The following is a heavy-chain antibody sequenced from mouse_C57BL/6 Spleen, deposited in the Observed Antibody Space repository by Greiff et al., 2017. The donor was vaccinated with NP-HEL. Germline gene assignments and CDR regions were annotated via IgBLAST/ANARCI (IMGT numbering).Heavy chain of an antibody. CDR2: IHPNSGST. Sequence: QVQLQQPGAELVKPGASVKLSCKASGYTFTSYWMHWVKQRPGQGLEWIGMIHPNSGSTNYNEKFKSKATLTVDQSSSTSYMQLSSLASEDSSVYYCGTGTGRYFDYWGQGTTLTVSS. CDR3: GTGTGRYFDY. CDR1: GYTFTSYW. V-gene: IGHV1-64*01. J-gene: IGHJ2*01. D-gene: IGHD4-1*01.